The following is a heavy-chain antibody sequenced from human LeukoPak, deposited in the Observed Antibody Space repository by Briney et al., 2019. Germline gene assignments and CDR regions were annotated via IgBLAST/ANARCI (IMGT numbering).Heavy chain of an antibody. J-gene: IGHJ3*02. CDR3: SRRNSLYDAFDI. V-gene: IGHV4-4*02. CDR1: GGSIIASDW. Sequence: SETLSLTCTVPGGSIIASDWWTWVRQAPGKGLEWVGEVFHTGSRNYSPSLKGRITISIDKYKSQFYLQLNSVTAADAAVYFCSRRNSLYDAFDIWGPGRLIAVSS. CDR2: VFHTGSR.